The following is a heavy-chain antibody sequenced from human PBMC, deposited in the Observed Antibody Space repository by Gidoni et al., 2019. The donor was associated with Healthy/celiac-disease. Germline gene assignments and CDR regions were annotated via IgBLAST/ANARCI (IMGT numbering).Heavy chain of an antibody. D-gene: IGHD3-10*01. CDR2: IYYSGST. J-gene: IGHJ4*02. V-gene: IGHV4-39*01. CDR1: GGSISSSSYY. CDR3: ASLTRGFGEFVTYFDY. Sequence: QLQLQESGPGLVKPSETLSLTCTVSGGSISSSSYYWGWIRQPPGKGLEWIGSIYYSGSTYYNPSLKSRVTISVDTSKNQFSLKLSSVTAADTAVYYCASLTRGFGEFVTYFDYWGQGTLVTVSS.